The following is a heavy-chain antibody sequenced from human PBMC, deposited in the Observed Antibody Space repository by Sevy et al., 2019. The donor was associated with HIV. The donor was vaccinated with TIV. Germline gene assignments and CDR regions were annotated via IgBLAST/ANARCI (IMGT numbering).Heavy chain of an antibody. D-gene: IGHD4-17*01. CDR1: GFTFSSFG. Sequence: GGSLRLSCAASGFTFSSFGMHWVRQAPGKGLEWVAVIWFDGSNTYYADSVKGRFTISRDIAKNTLNLQMNSLRAEDTAVYDCARDLEFYDSGDYGPAFMPDFWGHGTLVTVSS. CDR3: ARDLEFYDSGDYGPAFMPDF. CDR2: IWFDGSNT. V-gene: IGHV3-33*01. J-gene: IGHJ4*01.